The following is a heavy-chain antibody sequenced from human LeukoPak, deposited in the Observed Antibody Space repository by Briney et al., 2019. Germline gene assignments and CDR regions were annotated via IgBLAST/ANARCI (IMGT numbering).Heavy chain of an antibody. J-gene: IGHJ3*01. D-gene: IGHD4-4*01. V-gene: IGHV3-21*04. CDR2: ISSISSEI. Sequence: GGSLRLSCSASGFTFSSYAMSWFRQAAGKGRDWVASISSISSEIYYADAVKGRFTISRDNAKNSLYLQMNILGSHGTAGYYCARDDYSNAGGAFDLWRQEPMVTVPS. CDR3: ARDDYSNAGGAFDL. CDR1: GFTFSSYA.